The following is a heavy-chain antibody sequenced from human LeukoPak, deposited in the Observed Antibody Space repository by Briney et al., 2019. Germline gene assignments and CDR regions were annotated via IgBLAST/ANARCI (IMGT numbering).Heavy chain of an antibody. V-gene: IGHV4-38-2*02. Sequence: LSETLSLTCTVSGYSISSGYYWSWIRQPPGKGLEWIGSIYYSGSTYYNPSLKSRVTISVDTSKNQFSLKLCSVTAADTAVYYCARDEAGYSYGYKSRGEFDPWGQGTLVTVSS. CDR3: ARDEAGYSYGYKSRGEFDP. D-gene: IGHD5-18*01. CDR1: GYSISSGYY. J-gene: IGHJ5*02. CDR2: IYYSGST.